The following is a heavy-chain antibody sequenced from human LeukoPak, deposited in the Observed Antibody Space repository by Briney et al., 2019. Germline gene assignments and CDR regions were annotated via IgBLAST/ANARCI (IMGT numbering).Heavy chain of an antibody. CDR2: ISSSGTTI. CDR3: ARDLGQYYDTSDNWFDP. V-gene: IGHV3-48*04. J-gene: IGHJ5*02. D-gene: IGHD3-22*01. CDR1: GFIFSNFG. Sequence: GGSLRLFCAASGFIFSNFGMNWVRQAPGKGLEWVSYISSSGTTIYYADSVKGRVTISRDNAKNSLYLQMNSLRAEDTAVYYCARDLGQYYDTSDNWFDPWGQGTLVTVSS.